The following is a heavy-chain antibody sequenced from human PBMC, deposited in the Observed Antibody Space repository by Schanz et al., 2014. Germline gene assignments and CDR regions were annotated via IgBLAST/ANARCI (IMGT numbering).Heavy chain of an antibody. J-gene: IGHJ4*02. CDR2: INPSGGST. D-gene: IGHD6-6*01. CDR3: GRGFSRSYIDF. CDR1: GYTFTTYY. Sequence: QVQLVQSGAEVKKPGASVKVSCKASGYTFTTYYMLWVRQAPGQGLEWMGIINPSGGSTRYGQKFQGRITVTTDTSTSTVYVELSSLRSDDTAVYYCGRGFSRSYIDFWGQGTLITVSS. V-gene: IGHV1-46*03.